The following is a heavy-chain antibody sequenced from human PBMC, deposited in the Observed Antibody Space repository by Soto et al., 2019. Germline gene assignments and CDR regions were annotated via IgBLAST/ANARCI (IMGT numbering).Heavy chain of an antibody. Sequence: QVQLVEPGGGVVQPGRSLRLSCAASGFTFSSYAMHWVRQAPGKGLEWVAVISYDGSNKYYADSVKGRFTISRDNSKNTLYLQMNSLRAEDTAVYYGARDLVGSNYGRDVWGPGTTVTVSS. J-gene: IGHJ6*02. CDR1: GFTFSSYA. D-gene: IGHD3-10*01. CDR2: ISYDGSNK. CDR3: ARDLVGSNYGRDV. V-gene: IGHV3-30-3*01.